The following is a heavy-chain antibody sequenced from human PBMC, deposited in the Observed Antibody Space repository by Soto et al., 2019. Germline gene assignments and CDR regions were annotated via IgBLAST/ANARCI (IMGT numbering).Heavy chain of an antibody. V-gene: IGHV3-73*01. CDR3: TRHVSGDGDYDFWSGYYH. J-gene: IGHJ4*02. CDR2: IRSKANSYAT. D-gene: IGHD3-3*01. CDR1: GFTFSGSA. Sequence: GGSLRLSCAASGFTFSGSAMHWVRQASGKGLEWVGRIRSKANSYATAYAASVKGRFTISRDDSKNTAYLQMNSLKTEDTAVYYCTRHVSGDGDYDFWSGYYHWGQGTLVTVSS.